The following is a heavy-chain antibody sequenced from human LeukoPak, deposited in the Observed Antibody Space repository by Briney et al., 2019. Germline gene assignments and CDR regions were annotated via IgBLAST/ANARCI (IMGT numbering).Heavy chain of an antibody. V-gene: IGHV4-39*01. J-gene: IGHJ5*02. Sequence: PSETLSLTCTVSGGSISNSRYYWGWIRQPPGKGLDWIASIYYGGSAFYNPSLKSRVTISVDTSKNQFSLTLSSVTAADTAVYYCARQVLGSSSWYWFDPWGQGTLVTVSS. CDR1: GGSISNSRYY. CDR3: ARQVLGSSSWYWFDP. CDR2: IYYGGSA. D-gene: IGHD6-13*01.